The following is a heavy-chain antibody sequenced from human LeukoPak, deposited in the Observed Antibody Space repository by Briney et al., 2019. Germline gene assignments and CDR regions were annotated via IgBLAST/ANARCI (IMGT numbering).Heavy chain of an antibody. J-gene: IGHJ4*02. CDR3: ARLRGWAAGDIDY. D-gene: IGHD5/OR15-5a*01. V-gene: IGHV3-74*01. CDR1: GFTFSRYR. CDR2: INSDGSAT. Sequence: PGGSLRLSCAASGFTFSRYRMHWVRQAPGKGLVWVSRINSDGSATNYADSVKGRFTISRDNAKNTLYLQMNSLRAEDTAVYYCARLRGWAAGDIDYWGQGTLVTVSS.